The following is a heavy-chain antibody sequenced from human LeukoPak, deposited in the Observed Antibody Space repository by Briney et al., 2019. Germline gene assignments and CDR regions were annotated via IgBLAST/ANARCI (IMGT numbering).Heavy chain of an antibody. Sequence: GGSLRLSCAASGFAFSSYSMNWVRQAPGRGLEWVSYISSSSSTIYYADSVKGRFTISRDNAKNSLYLQMNSLRDEDTAVYYCARVQYYYDSSGPPDYWGQGTLVTVSS. V-gene: IGHV3-48*02. CDR3: ARVQYYYDSSGPPDY. CDR1: GFAFSSYS. J-gene: IGHJ4*02. CDR2: ISSSSSTI. D-gene: IGHD3-22*01.